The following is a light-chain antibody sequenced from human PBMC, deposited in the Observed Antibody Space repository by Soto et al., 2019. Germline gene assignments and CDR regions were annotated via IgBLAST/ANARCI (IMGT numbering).Light chain of an antibody. CDR3: CSYAGNSEV. CDR2: EVT. V-gene: IGLV2-23*02. J-gene: IGLJ1*01. Sequence: QSALTQPASVSGSPGQTITIPCTGTSGDVGSYNIVSWYQQHPGKAPKLMIYEVTERPSGVSNRFSGSKSGNTASLTISGLQTEDEADYYCCSYAGNSEVFGTGTKVTVL. CDR1: SGDVGSYNI.